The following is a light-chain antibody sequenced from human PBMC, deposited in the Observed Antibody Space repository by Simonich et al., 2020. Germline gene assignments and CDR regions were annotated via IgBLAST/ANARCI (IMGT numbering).Light chain of an antibody. V-gene: IGLV2-8*01. CDR2: EVS. CDR3: SSYAGSNNFVV. CDR1: SRDVGCYNY. J-gene: IGLJ2*01. Sequence: QSALTQPASASGSPGPSVTISCTGTSRDVGCYNYVSWFQQHPGKAPKLMIYEVSKRPSGVPERFSGSKSGNTASLTVSGLQAEDEADYYCSSYAGSNNFVVFGGGTKLTV.